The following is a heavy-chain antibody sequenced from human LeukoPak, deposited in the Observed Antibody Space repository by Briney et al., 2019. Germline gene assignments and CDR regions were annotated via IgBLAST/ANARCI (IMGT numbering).Heavy chain of an antibody. CDR3: ARAHDYGDFFDY. J-gene: IGHJ4*02. CDR1: GGTFSSYA. D-gene: IGHD4-17*01. CDR2: IIPIFGTA. Sequence: WASVTVSCTASGGTFSSYAISWVRQAPGQGLEWMGGIIPIFGTANYAQKFQGRVTITADESTSTAYMELSSLRSEDTAVYYCARAHDYGDFFDYWGQGTLVTVSS. V-gene: IGHV1-69*01.